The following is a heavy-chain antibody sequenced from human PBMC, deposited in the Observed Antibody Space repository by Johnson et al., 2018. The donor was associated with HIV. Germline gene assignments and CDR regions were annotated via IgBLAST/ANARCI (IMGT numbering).Heavy chain of an antibody. V-gene: IGHV3-11*01. D-gene: IGHD2-2*01. CDR2: ISSSGSTI. Sequence: QVQLVESGGGLVKPGGSLRLSCAASGFTFSNAWMSWVRQAPGKGLEWVSYISSSGSTIYYADSVKGRFTISRDNAKNSLYLQMNSLKTEDTAVYYCTTEKLSTAIVVVPAAWTGDAFDIWGQGTMVTVSS. J-gene: IGHJ3*02. CDR3: TTEKLSTAIVVVPAAWTGDAFDI. CDR1: GFTFSNAW.